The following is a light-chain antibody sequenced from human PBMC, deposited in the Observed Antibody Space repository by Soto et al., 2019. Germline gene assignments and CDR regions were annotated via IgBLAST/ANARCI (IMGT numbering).Light chain of an antibody. CDR3: QQYNSYWT. J-gene: IGKJ1*01. Sequence: DIQMTYSPSTLSASVGDRVTITCRASQSISSWLAWYQQKPGKAPKILIYDASSLESGVPSRFIGSGSGTEFTLTIRSMQPDDFATYYCQQYNSYWTFGQGTKVDIK. CDR2: DAS. V-gene: IGKV1-5*01. CDR1: QSISSW.